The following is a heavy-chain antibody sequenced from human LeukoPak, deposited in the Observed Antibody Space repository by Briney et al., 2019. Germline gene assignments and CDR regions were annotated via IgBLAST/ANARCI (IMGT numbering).Heavy chain of an antibody. CDR1: GYSISSSYY. CDR2: IYTSGST. Sequence: SETLSLTCSVSGYSISSSYYWGWIRQPPGKGLEWIGRIYTSGSTDYNPSLKSRVTISVDTSKNQISLKLSSVTAADTAVYYCASVVSGSGTSWFDPWGQGTLVTVSS. D-gene: IGHD3-16*01. V-gene: IGHV4-38-2*02. J-gene: IGHJ5*02. CDR3: ASVVSGSGTSWFDP.